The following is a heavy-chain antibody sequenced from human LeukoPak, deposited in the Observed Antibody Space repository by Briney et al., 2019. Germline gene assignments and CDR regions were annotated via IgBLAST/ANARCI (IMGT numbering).Heavy chain of an antibody. CDR2: IKQDGSEK. Sequence: GGSLRLSCAASGFTFSSYWMSWVRQAPGKGLEWGANIKQDGSEKYYADSVKGRFTISRDNSKNTLYLQMNGLRAEDTAVYYCARDSRYYDFWSGYYDGYYFDYWGQGTLVTVSS. V-gene: IGHV3-7*01. CDR3: ARDSRYYDFWSGYYDGYYFDY. CDR1: GFTFSSYW. D-gene: IGHD3-3*01. J-gene: IGHJ4*02.